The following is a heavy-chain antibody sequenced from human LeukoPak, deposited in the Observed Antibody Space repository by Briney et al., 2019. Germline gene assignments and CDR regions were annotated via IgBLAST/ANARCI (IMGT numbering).Heavy chain of an antibody. CDR2: IYHSGST. J-gene: IGHJ5*02. D-gene: IGHD2-2*01. V-gene: IGHV4-30-2*01. Sequence: SQTLSLTCTVSGGSISSGGYYWSWIRQPPGKGLEWIGYIYHSGSTYYNPSLKSRVTISVDRSKNQFSLKLSSVTAADTAVYYCARYLSSIVVVPAANWFDPWGQGTLVTVSS. CDR1: GGSISSGGYY. CDR3: ARYLSSIVVVPAANWFDP.